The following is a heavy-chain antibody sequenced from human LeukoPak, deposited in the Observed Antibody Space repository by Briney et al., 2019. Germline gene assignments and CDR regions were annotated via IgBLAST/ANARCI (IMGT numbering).Heavy chain of an antibody. Sequence: SETLSLTCTVSGGSISSYYWNWIRQPPGKGLEWIGYIYYSGSTYYNPSLKSRVTILVDTSKNQFTLRLSSVTAADTAVYYCAREYSSSSGRRAFDIWGQGTMVTVSS. V-gene: IGHV4-59*08. D-gene: IGHD6-6*01. CDR3: AREYSSSSGRRAFDI. J-gene: IGHJ3*02. CDR1: GGSISSYY. CDR2: IYYSGST.